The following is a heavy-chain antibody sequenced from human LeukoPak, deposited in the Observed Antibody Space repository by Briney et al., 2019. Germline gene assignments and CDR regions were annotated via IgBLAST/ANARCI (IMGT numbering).Heavy chain of an antibody. Sequence: SETLSLTCTVSGDSIISNNYYWGWIRQPPGKGLEWIGSVYYSGTTYYNPSLKSRVTVSMDTSKNQFSLKLSSVTAADTAVYYCARDGERSSGSSWPYYYYYGMDVWGQGTTVTVSS. CDR3: ARDGERSSGSSWPYYYYYGMDV. CDR2: VYYSGTT. J-gene: IGHJ6*02. V-gene: IGHV4-39*07. D-gene: IGHD6-13*01. CDR1: GDSIISNNYY.